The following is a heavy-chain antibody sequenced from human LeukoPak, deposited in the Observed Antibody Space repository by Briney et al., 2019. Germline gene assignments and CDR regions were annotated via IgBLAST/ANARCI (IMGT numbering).Heavy chain of an antibody. Sequence: GGSLRLSCAASGFTVSSNYMSWVRQGPGKGLEWVSSISSGNTYIYYADSVKGRFTISRDNAKNSLYLQMNSLRAEDTAVYYCARGAKYYGSGSYYNVVEEAEYYFDYWGQGTLVTVSS. CDR2: ISSGNTYI. CDR1: GFTVSSNY. CDR3: ARGAKYYGSGSYYNVVEEAEYYFDY. D-gene: IGHD3-10*01. J-gene: IGHJ4*02. V-gene: IGHV3-21*01.